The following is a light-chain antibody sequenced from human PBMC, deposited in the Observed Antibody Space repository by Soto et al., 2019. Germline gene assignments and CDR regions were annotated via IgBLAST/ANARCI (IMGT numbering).Light chain of an antibody. CDR1: QSVSSRY. CDR3: QQYANSPPT. V-gene: IGKV3-20*01. Sequence: EIVLTQSPGTLSLSPGERATLSCRASQSVSSRYLARYQQKPGQAPRLLIYGASSRATGIPDRFSGSGSGTDFTLTISRLEPEDFAVYYCQQYANSPPTFGQGTKVELK. CDR2: GAS. J-gene: IGKJ1*01.